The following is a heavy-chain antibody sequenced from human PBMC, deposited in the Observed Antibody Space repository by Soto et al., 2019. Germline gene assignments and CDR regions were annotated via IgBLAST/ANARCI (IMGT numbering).Heavy chain of an antibody. CDR3: ARFSSAVI. J-gene: IGHJ4*02. Sequence: GGSLRLSSVSSGFPLSSYWMHWVRQVSGKGLVWVSRINSDGSITSYADSVKGRFTISRDNAQNTLYLQMSSLRAEDTAVYYCARFSSAVIWGQGALVTVSS. CDR2: INSDGSIT. V-gene: IGHV3-74*01. CDR1: GFPLSSYW. D-gene: IGHD3-10*01.